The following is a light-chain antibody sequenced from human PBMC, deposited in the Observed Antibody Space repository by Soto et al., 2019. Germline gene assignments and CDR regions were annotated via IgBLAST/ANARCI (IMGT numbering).Light chain of an antibody. CDR1: SSNIGAGYD. Sequence: QSVLTQPPSVSGAPGRRVTISCTGSSSNIGAGYDVHWYQQLPGSAPKLLIYDNNIRPSGVPARFSGSKSATSASLAITGLQAEDEAEYYCQSFDSSLSGFYVFGTGTKVT. CDR2: DNN. V-gene: IGLV1-40*01. J-gene: IGLJ1*01. CDR3: QSFDSSLSGFYV.